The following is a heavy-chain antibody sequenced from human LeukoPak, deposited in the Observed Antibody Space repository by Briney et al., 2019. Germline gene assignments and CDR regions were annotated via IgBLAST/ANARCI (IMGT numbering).Heavy chain of an antibody. Sequence: PGGSLRLSCAVSGITLSNYGMSWDRQPPGKGLKWAPCISDSGGRTNYPDSVKGRFTISRDNPKNTLYLQMNSLRAEDTAVYFCAKRGVVIRVILVGFHKEAYYFDSWGQGALVTVSS. D-gene: IGHD3-22*01. CDR3: AKRGVVIRVILVGFHKEAYYFDS. V-gene: IGHV3-23*01. J-gene: IGHJ4*02. CDR2: ISDSGGRT. CDR1: GITLSNYG.